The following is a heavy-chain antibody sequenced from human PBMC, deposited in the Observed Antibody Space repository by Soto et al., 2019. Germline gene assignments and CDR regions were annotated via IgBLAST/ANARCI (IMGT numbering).Heavy chain of an antibody. Sequence: QVQLVQSGAEVKKPGASVKVSCKASGYTFTSYDINWVRQATGQGLEWMGWMNPNSGNTGYAQKXXRRVAVTRNTXNSPDXXELSRPRSEDTAVYYCARGASYSSSMMYDSYGMDVWGQGTTVTVSS. J-gene: IGHJ6*02. V-gene: IGHV1-8*01. CDR3: ARGASYSSSMMYDSYGMDV. D-gene: IGHD6-13*01. CDR1: GYTFTSYD. CDR2: MNPNSGNT.